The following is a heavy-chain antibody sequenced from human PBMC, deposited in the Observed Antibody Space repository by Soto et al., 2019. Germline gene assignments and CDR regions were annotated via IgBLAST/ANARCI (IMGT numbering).Heavy chain of an antibody. V-gene: IGHV1-2*02. Sequence: GASVKVSCKASGYTFTVYYMHWVRQAPGQGLEWMGWINPDNGETNYAQKFQGRVTMTEDTSTDTAYMELSSLRSEDTAVYYCATVHYGDYVFYYYGMDVWGQGTTVTVSS. J-gene: IGHJ6*02. CDR3: ATVHYGDYVFYYYGMDV. CDR1: GYTFTVYY. D-gene: IGHD4-17*01. CDR2: INPDNGET.